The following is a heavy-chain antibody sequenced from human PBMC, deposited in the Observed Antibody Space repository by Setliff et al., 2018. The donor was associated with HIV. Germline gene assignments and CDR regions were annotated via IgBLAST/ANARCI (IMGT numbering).Heavy chain of an antibody. D-gene: IGHD2-2*01. CDR1: GYTFTSYA. J-gene: IGHJ5*02. CDR2: VSPYNGHT. Sequence: ASVKVSCKASGYTFTSYAMNWVRQAPGQGLEWMGWVSPYNGHTKYAQRFQGRVTMSTDTSTSTIYMELTSLRSDDTAVYYCARWSCGRATCYDSPYNWFEPWGQGTLVTVSS. V-gene: IGHV1-18*04. CDR3: ARWSCGRATCYDSPYNWFEP.